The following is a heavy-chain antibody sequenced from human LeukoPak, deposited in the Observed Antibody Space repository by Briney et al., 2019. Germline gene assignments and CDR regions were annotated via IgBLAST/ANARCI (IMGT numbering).Heavy chain of an antibody. Sequence: ASVKVSCKASGYTFRDYNIEWVPQGPGQGLEWMGYINCKTGVTLYGQKFQGRVTLTRDTSLATHYMELRTVTSPGPGVYFRSVDGSGEGLIYLDRWGPGTLFTVYS. V-gene: IGHV1-2*02. D-gene: IGHD3/OR15-3a*01. CDR2: INCKTGVT. CDR3: SVDGSGEGLIYLDR. J-gene: IGHJ4*02. CDR1: GYTFRDYN.